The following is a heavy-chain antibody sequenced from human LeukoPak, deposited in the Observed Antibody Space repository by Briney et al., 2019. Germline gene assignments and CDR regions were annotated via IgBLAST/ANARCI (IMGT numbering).Heavy chain of an antibody. V-gene: IGHV3-23*01. CDR3: AKDKYELLLADYFDY. CDR2: ISGSGGST. J-gene: IGHJ4*02. CDR1: GFTFSSYA. D-gene: IGHD3-22*01. Sequence: PGGSLRLSCAASGFTFSSYAMSWVRQAPGKGLEWVSAISGSGGSTYYADSVKGRFTISRDNSKNTLYLQMNSLRAEDTAVYYCAKDKYELLLADYFDYWGQGTLVTVSS.